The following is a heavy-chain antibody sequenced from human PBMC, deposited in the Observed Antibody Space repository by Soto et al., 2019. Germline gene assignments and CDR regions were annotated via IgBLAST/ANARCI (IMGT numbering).Heavy chain of an antibody. D-gene: IGHD2-8*01. J-gene: IGHJ6*02. CDR2: ISGSADST. Sequence: EVQLLESGGGFIHPGGSLRLSCAASGFSFSSFAMNWVRQAPGKGLEWVSIISGSADSTFYADSVKGRCTISRDNSKSRLYPQINSLRAEDTAVYYCAKTRGAMIYAISVYGMDVWGQGTTVTVSS. V-gene: IGHV3-23*01. CDR1: GFSFSSFA. CDR3: AKTRGAMIYAISVYGMDV.